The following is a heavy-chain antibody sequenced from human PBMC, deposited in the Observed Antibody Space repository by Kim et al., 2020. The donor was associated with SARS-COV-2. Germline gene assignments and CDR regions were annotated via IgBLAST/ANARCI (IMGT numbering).Heavy chain of an antibody. Sequence: GGSLRLSCAASGFTFSNYAMHWVRQAPGKGLEWVAVISYDGSNKYYADSVKGRFTISRDNSKNTLYLQMNSLRPEDTAVYYCASGVVVAARAYDAFDIWGQGTMVTVSS. CDR1: GFTFSNYA. V-gene: IGHV3-30*04. CDR2: ISYDGSNK. CDR3: ASGVVVAARAYDAFDI. D-gene: IGHD2-15*01. J-gene: IGHJ3*02.